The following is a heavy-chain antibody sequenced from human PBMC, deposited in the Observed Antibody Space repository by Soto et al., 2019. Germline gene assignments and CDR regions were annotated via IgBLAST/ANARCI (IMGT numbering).Heavy chain of an antibody. D-gene: IGHD3-10*01. CDR2: INQDGSER. V-gene: IGHV3-7*01. CDR3: AGSGSYSL. J-gene: IGHJ4*02. Sequence: EVQLVESGGALVQPGGSLRLSCVVSGFTFSSYWMQWVRQAPGKGLECVANINQDGSERYYVDSVKGRFTISRDNAKNSLYLQMNSLRAEDTAVYYCAGSGSYSLWGQGTMVTVSS. CDR1: GFTFSSYW.